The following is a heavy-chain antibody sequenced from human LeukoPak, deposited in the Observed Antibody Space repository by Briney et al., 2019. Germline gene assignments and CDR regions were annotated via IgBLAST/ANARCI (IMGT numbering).Heavy chain of an antibody. V-gene: IGHV1-18*01. CDR1: GYTFTSYG. Sequence: ASVKVSCKASGYTFTSYGISWVRQAPGQGLEWMGWISAYNGNTNYAQKLQGRVTMTTDTSTSTAYMELRSLRSDDTAVYYCARDLRAYCSGGSCSYFDCWGQGTLVTVSS. D-gene: IGHD2-15*01. CDR3: ARDLRAYCSGGSCSYFDC. CDR2: ISAYNGNT. J-gene: IGHJ4*02.